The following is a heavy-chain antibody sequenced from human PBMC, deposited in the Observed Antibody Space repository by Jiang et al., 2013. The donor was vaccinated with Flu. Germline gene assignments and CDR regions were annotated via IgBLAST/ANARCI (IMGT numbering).Heavy chain of an antibody. V-gene: IGHV4-59*11. CDR1: GDSISTHY. CDR3: ARASLGSGNLDY. J-gene: IGHJ4*02. Sequence: GSGLVKPSETLSLTCTISGDSISTHYWSWVRQPPGKGLEWIGYAHYSGSASYSRSLNGRVAISLDTSKTQFSLTLSSVTAADTAIYFCARASLGSGNLDYWGQGLLVTVSS. D-gene: IGHD1-14*01. CDR2: AHYSGSA.